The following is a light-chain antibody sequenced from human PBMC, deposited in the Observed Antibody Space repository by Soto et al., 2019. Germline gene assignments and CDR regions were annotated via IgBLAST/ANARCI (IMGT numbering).Light chain of an antibody. V-gene: IGKV3-15*01. J-gene: IGKJ5*01. CDR2: GAS. CDR1: QSVSSN. Sequence: EIVMTQSPATLSVSPGEIATLSFSASQSVSSNLAWYQQKPGQAPRLLIYGASTRATGIPARFSGSGSGTDFTLTISRLEPEDFAVYYCQQRNIWPPVTFGQGTRLEIK. CDR3: QQRNIWPPVT.